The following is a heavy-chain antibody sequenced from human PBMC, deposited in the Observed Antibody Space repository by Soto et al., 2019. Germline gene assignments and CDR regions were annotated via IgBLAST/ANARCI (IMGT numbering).Heavy chain of an antibody. D-gene: IGHD2-15*01. Sequence: GEALKISCKGSGYSFTSYWIGWVRQMPGKGLEWMGIIYPGDSDTRYSPSFQGQVTISADKSISTAYLQWSSLKASDTAMYYCARHCSGGSCYSDYYGMDVWGQGTTVTVSS. CDR1: GYSFTSYW. J-gene: IGHJ6*02. CDR2: IYPGDSDT. V-gene: IGHV5-51*01. CDR3: ARHCSGGSCYSDYYGMDV.